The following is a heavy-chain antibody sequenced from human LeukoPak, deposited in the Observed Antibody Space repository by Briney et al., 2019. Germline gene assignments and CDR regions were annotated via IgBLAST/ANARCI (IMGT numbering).Heavy chain of an antibody. Sequence: GSSVKVSCKASGGTFSSYAISWVRQAPGQGLEWMGGIIPIFGTANYAQKFQGRVTITTDESTSTAYTELSSLRSEDTAVYYCATRPYYYDSSGFAFDIWGQGTMVTVSS. CDR2: IIPIFGTA. D-gene: IGHD3-22*01. CDR1: GGTFSSYA. J-gene: IGHJ3*02. CDR3: ATRPYYYDSSGFAFDI. V-gene: IGHV1-69*05.